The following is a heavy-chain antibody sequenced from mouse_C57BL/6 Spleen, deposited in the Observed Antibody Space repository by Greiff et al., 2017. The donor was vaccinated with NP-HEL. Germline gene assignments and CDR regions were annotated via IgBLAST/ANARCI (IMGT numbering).Heavy chain of an antibody. Sequence: QVQLQQSGAELVRPGASVTLSCKASGYTFTDYEMHWVKQTPVHGLEWIGAIDPETGGTAYNQKFKGKAILTADKSSSTAYMELRSLTSEDSAVYYCTRSPDGYPYYFDYWGQGTTLTVSS. CDR3: TRSPDGYPYYFDY. CDR1: GYTFTDYE. D-gene: IGHD2-3*01. CDR2: IDPETGGT. V-gene: IGHV1-15*01. J-gene: IGHJ2*01.